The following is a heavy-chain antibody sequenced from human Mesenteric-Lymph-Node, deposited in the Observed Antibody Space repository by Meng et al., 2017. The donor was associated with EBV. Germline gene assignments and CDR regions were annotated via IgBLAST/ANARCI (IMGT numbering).Heavy chain of an antibody. CDR3: ARQYGSSFDY. CDR1: SDSISSTSYH. J-gene: IGHJ4*02. V-gene: IGHV4-39*01. Sequence: LQEPGPGLVETSGTLSLICTVSSDSISSTSYHWGWIRQPPGKGLELIGSIYYSETTYFNPFLESRVSISVDTSKKQFSLRLTSVTAADTAVYYCARQYGSSFDYWGQGTLVTVFS. CDR2: IYYSETT. D-gene: IGHD3-10*01.